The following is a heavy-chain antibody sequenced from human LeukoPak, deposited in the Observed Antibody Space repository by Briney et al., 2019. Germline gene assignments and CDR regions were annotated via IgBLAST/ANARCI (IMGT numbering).Heavy chain of an antibody. D-gene: IGHD4-17*01. V-gene: IGHV3-64*04. CDR3: ARDSKGVYGDYCDY. Sequence: GGSLRLSSLASGFTFNSYALHWVRQAPGKGLDYVSAITSNGGNTYYADSVKGRFTVSRDNSKNTLYLQMNSLRAEDTAVYYCARDSKGVYGDYCDYWGQGTLVTVSS. CDR1: GFTFNSYA. CDR2: ITSNGGNT. J-gene: IGHJ4*02.